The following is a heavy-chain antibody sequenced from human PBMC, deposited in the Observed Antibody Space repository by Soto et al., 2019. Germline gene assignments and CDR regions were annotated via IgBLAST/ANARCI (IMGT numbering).Heavy chain of an antibody. CDR1: GYTFTGHY. Sequence: ASVKVSCEASGYTFTGHYIHWVRQAPEQGPEWMGEIGPESGATRYAQKFQGRVTMTMDMSITTVYMELSNLSPDDTAVYYCGRGRSGQIVVFYWGQGTQVTVYS. D-gene: IGHD1-26*01. J-gene: IGHJ4*02. CDR3: GRGRSGQIVVFY. V-gene: IGHV1-2*02. CDR2: IGPESGAT.